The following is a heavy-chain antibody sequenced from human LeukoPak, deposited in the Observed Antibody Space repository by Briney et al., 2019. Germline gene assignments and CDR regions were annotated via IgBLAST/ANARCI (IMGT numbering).Heavy chain of an antibody. J-gene: IGHJ4*02. D-gene: IGHD1-14*01. V-gene: IGHV5-51*01. CDR2: IYPGDSAT. CDR1: GSRFTNYW. CDR3: ARWYNIDGYGNDY. Sequence: GGSLKISCKGFGSRFTNYWIAWVRQMPGKGLEWMGIIYPGDSATRYSPSFQGQVTISADKSISTAYLQWSSLQASDTAMYYCARWYNIDGYGNDYWGQGTLVAVSS.